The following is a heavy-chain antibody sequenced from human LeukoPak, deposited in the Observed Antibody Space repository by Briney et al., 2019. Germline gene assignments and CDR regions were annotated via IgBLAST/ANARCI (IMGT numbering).Heavy chain of an antibody. D-gene: IGHD1-26*01. J-gene: IGHJ6*03. Sequence: GGSLRLSYAASGFTFSSYSMKWVRQAPGKGLEWVSSISTSSNYIYYADALKGRFTISRDNTKNPLYLTLNSLRTEDTAVYYCVRATHGSKGYHNYMEVWGKGTTVTVSS. CDR1: GFTFSSYS. V-gene: IGHV3-21*04. CDR2: ISTSSNYI. CDR3: VRATHGSKGYHNYMEV.